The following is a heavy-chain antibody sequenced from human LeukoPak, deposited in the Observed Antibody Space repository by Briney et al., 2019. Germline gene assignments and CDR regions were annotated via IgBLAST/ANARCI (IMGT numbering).Heavy chain of an antibody. D-gene: IGHD6-19*01. V-gene: IGHV4-59*08. CDR1: GGSISGYY. CDR3: ARLASSGWSHCDY. Sequence: SETLSLTCTVSGGSISGYYWSWIRQPPGKGPEWIGYIYYSGSTNYNPSLKSRVTISVDTSKNQFPLKMNSVTAADTAVYYCARLASSGWSHCDYWGQGTLVTVSS. J-gene: IGHJ4*02. CDR2: IYYSGST.